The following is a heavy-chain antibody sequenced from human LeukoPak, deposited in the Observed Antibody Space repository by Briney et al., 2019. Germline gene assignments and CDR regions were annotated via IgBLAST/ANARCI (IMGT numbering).Heavy chain of an antibody. D-gene: IGHD6-19*01. Sequence: GGSLRLSCAASGFTFINYAMTWVRQAPGKGAEGLSGFTGGGGGAYYADTVKGGFTISRDNSINTLSLQMNSLRAEDTAIYYCARGHNSGSYYYIDVWGKGTPVTVSS. V-gene: IGHV3-23*01. CDR1: GFTFINYA. J-gene: IGHJ6*03. CDR2: FTGGGGGA. CDR3: ARGHNSGSYYYIDV.